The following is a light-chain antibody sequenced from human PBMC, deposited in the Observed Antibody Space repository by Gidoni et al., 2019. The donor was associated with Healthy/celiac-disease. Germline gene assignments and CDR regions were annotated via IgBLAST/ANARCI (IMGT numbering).Light chain of an antibody. J-gene: IGKJ2*01. CDR2: AAS. V-gene: IGKV1-9*01. CDR3: QQLNSYPHT. Sequence: DIQLTQSPSFLSASVGDRVTITCRASQSSSSYLAWYQQKPGKATKLLIYAASTLQSGVPSRFSGSGSGTEFTLTISSLQPEDFATYYCQQLNSYPHTFXXXTKLEIK. CDR1: QSSSSY.